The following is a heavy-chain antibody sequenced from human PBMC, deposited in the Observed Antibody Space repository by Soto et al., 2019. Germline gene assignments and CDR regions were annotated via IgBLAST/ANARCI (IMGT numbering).Heavy chain of an antibody. D-gene: IGHD3-3*01. CDR3: ARLRFLEWLHDNWFDP. CDR2: VYNSGST. V-gene: IGHV4-4*08. CDR1: GGSISSYH. Sequence: SETLSLTCTVSGGSISSYHWSWIRQPPGKGLEWIGEVYNSGSTNYNPSLKNRFTISRDNAKNSLYLQMNSLRAEDTAVYYCARLRFLEWLHDNWFDPWGQGTLVTVSS. J-gene: IGHJ5*02.